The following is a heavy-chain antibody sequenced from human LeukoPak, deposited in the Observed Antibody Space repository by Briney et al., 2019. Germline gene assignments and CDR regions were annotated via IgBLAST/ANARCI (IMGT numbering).Heavy chain of an antibody. CDR3: ARHLGAPGTRGFDF. J-gene: IGHJ4*02. V-gene: IGHV4-31*03. CDR1: GVSISSGGYY. Sequence: SQTLSLTCTVSGVSISSGGYYWSWIRQHPGKGLEWIGYIYYSGSAYYNPSLKSRVTISVDTSENQFSLKLSSVTAADTAVYYCARHLGAPGTRGFDFWGQGILVTVSS. D-gene: IGHD1-26*01. CDR2: IYYSGSA.